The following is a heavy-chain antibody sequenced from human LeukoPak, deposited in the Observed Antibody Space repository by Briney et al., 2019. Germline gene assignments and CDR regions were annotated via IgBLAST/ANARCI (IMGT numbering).Heavy chain of an antibody. V-gene: IGHV3-23*01. CDR1: GFTFSSYA. CDR3: AKDCRQMAAYDAFDI. D-gene: IGHD5-24*01. CDR2: ISGGADTT. J-gene: IGHJ3*02. Sequence: PGGSLRLSCAASGFTFSSYAMSWVRQAPGKGLEWVSAISGGADTTYYADSVKGRFIISRDNSKNTLHLQMNSLRAEDTAVYYCAKDCRQMAAYDAFDIWGQGTMVTVSP.